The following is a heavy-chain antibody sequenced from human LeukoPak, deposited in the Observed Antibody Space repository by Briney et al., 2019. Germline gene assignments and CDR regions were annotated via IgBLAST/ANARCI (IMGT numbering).Heavy chain of an antibody. CDR1: GFIFNNYG. V-gene: IGHV3-23*01. J-gene: IGHJ5*02. CDR2: ISNDGGGT. CDR3: TKGSSGYFVDL. Sequence: GGSLRLSCAASGFIFNNYGLIWVRQAPGKGLEWVSAISNDGGGTNYADFVKGRFTISRDNSKNTLFLQMNSLRAEDTALYYCTKGSSGYFVDLWGQGTLVTVSS. D-gene: IGHD3-22*01.